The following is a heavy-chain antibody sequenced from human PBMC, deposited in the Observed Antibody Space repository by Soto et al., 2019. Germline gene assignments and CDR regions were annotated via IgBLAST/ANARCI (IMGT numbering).Heavy chain of an antibody. D-gene: IGHD2-21*01. V-gene: IGHV3-23*01. CDR2: ISGGGDAT. Sequence: EVQLLESGGDSVQPGGSVRLSCAGSGFTFINYAMNWVRQAPGKGLEWVSTISGGGDATFFADSVRGGFTFSSDNSKSTVTLQMNSLGVNVTAVYYCPRKVVWSTSRPDYWYFVLWGRGTLVTVSS. CDR3: PRKVVWSTSRPDYWYFVL. J-gene: IGHJ2*01. CDR1: GFTFINYA.